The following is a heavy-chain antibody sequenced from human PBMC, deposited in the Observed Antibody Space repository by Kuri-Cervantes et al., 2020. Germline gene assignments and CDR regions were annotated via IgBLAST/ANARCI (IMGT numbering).Heavy chain of an antibody. Sequence: KVSCKGSGYSFTSYWIGWVRQMPGKGLEWMGIIYPGDSDTRYSPSFQGQVTISADKSISTAYLQWSSLKASDTAMYYCARPVVPAAIRGTLGWFDPWGQGTLVTVSS. V-gene: IGHV5-51*01. CDR2: IYPGDSDT. J-gene: IGHJ5*02. CDR3: ARPVVPAAIRGTLGWFDP. CDR1: GYSFTSYW. D-gene: IGHD2-2*01.